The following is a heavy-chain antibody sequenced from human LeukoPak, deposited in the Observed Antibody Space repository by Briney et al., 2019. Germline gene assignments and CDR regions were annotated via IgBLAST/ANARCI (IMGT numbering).Heavy chain of an antibody. J-gene: IGHJ4*02. V-gene: IGHV3-21*01. D-gene: IGHD5-24*01. CDR3: ARVGGYNSYFDY. CDR1: GFTFSSYS. CDR2: ISTSSSYI. Sequence: AGGSLRLSCAASGFTFSSYSMNWVRQAPGKGLEWVSFISTSSSYIHNADSVKGRFTISRDNAENSLYLQMNSLRAEDTAVYYCARVGGYNSYFDYWGQGSLVTVSS.